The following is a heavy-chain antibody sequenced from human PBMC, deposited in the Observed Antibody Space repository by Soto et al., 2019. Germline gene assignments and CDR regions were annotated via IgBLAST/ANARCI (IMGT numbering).Heavy chain of an antibody. D-gene: IGHD2-2*02. V-gene: IGHV4-59*01. Sequence: SETLSLTCTVSGGSISSYYWSWTRQPPGKGLEWIGYIYYSGSTNYNPSLKSRVTISVDTSKNQFSLKLSSVTAADTAVYYCARATGIHCSSTSCYSYYGMDVWGQGTTVTV. CDR3: ARATGIHCSSTSCYSYYGMDV. J-gene: IGHJ6*02. CDR2: IYYSGST. CDR1: GGSISSYY.